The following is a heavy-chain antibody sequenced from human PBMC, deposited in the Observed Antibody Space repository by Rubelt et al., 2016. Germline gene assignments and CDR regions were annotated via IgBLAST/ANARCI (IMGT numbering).Heavy chain of an antibody. J-gene: IGHJ4*02. D-gene: IGHD1-26*01. V-gene: IGHV4-59*08. Sequence: KGLEWIGYVYYTGNTNYNPSLKNRVTISLDTSKNQFSLRLSSVTAADTAVYYCARHVRQSGSYYPDYWGQGTLVTVSS. CDR3: ARHVRQSGSYYPDY. CDR2: VYYTGNT.